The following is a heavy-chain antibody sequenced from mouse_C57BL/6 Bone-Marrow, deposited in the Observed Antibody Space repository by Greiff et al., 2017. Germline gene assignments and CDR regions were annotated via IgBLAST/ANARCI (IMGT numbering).Heavy chain of an antibody. D-gene: IGHD2-3*01. J-gene: IGHJ3*01. CDR2: ISYDGSN. V-gene: IGHV3-6*01. Sequence: DVKLQESGPGLVKPSQSLSLTCSVTGYSITSGYYWNWIRQFPGNKLEWMGYISYDGSNNYNPSLKNRISITRDTSKNQFFLKLNSVTTEDTATYYCARHDGYYAWFAYWGQGTLVTVSA. CDR3: ARHDGYYAWFAY. CDR1: GYSITSGYY.